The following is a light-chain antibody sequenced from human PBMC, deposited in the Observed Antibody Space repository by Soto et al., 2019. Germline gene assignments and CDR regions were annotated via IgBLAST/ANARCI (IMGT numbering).Light chain of an antibody. V-gene: IGKV4-1*01. J-gene: IGKJ1*01. CDR1: QSVLSSSNNKNY. Sequence: DIVMTQSPDSLAASLGERATINFNSSQSVLSSSNNKNYLAWYQQKPGQPPKLLIYWAYTRESGVPDRFSGSGSETDFTLTISSLQAEDVAVYYCQQYYISPWTFGQGTKVDIK. CDR2: WAY. CDR3: QQYYISPWT.